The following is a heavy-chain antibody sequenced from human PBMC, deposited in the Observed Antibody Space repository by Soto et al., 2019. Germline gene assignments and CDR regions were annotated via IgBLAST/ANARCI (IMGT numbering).Heavy chain of an antibody. Sequence: PSETLSLTCAVSGGSISSGGYSWSWIRQPPGKGLEWIGYIYHSGSTYYNPSLKSRVTISVDRSKNQFSLKLSSVTAADTAVYYCARVAAARNWFDPWGQGTLVTVSS. CDR2: IYHSGST. J-gene: IGHJ5*02. CDR3: ARVAAARNWFDP. V-gene: IGHV4-30-2*01. CDR1: GGSISSGGYS. D-gene: IGHD6-13*01.